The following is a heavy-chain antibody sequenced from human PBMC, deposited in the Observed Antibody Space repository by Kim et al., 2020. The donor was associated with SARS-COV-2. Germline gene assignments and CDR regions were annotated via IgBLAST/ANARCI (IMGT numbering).Heavy chain of an antibody. V-gene: IGHV3-7*04. J-gene: IGHJ4*02. D-gene: IGHD3-10*01. CDR3: ARDYYGSGSYLVHHPPPHDY. Sequence: RFTISRDNAKNSLYLQMNSLRAEDTAVYYCARDYYGSGSYLVHHPPPHDYWGQGTLVTVSS.